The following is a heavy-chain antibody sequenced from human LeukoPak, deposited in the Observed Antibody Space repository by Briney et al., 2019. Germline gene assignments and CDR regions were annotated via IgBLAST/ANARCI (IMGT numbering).Heavy chain of an antibody. Sequence: GGXLRLSCAASEFTFSIYAMSWVRQAPGRGLEWVASITSTGESKWYAASLKGPFPISTANSPYPVSLQMTSLRAQATAIYYCAKDRPNYFGTNAHYYSRDGDFWGQGTLVTVSS. J-gene: IGHJ4*02. V-gene: IGHV3-23*01. CDR2: ITSTGESK. CDR1: EFTFSIYA. D-gene: IGHD2-8*01. CDR3: AKDRPNYFGTNAHYYSRDGDF.